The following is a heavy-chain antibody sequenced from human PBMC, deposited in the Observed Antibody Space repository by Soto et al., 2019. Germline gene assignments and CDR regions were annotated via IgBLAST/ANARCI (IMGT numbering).Heavy chain of an antibody. CDR3: ASGGVAGAGTYYNDF. V-gene: IGHV3-74*01. CDR2: INNDASST. J-gene: IGHJ4*02. D-gene: IGHD3-10*01. CDR1: GFTFNTYW. Sequence: EVQLVESGGGLVQPGGSLRLSCEASGFTFNTYWMHWVRQAPGKGLVWVSRINNDASSTSYADSVKGRLTVSRDNAKNTLYLHLYNLRAEDTAVYYCASGGVAGAGTYYNDFWGRGTLVTVSS.